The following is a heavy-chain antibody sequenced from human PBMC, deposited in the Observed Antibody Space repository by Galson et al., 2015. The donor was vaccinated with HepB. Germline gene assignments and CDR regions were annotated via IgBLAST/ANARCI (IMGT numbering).Heavy chain of an antibody. D-gene: IGHD3-16*01. CDR3: ARMAVMRGIFDY. V-gene: IGHV3-23*01. J-gene: IGHJ4*02. CDR2: MCGNTGDT. Sequence: SLRLSCAASGFTFSSYAMGWVRQAPGKGLEYVSAMCGNTGDTYYADSVKGRFTISRDNSKNTLYLQMNSLRAEDTAVYYCARMAVMRGIFDYWGQGTLVTVSS. CDR1: GFTFSSYA.